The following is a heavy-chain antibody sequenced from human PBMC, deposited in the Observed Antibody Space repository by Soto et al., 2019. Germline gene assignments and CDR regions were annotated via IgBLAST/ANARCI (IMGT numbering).Heavy chain of an antibody. J-gene: IGHJ5*01. CDR2: IDSDGTDT. D-gene: IGHD1-26*01. Sequence: GGSLRLSCEASGFTFYTYAMIWVRQAPGKGLEWVTAIDSDGTDTYYADFVKGRFTVSRDNSKNTLYLQMRSLTAEDTALYYCAKGRLAVGSDWFHSWGPGTLVTVSS. CDR1: GFTFYTYA. V-gene: IGHV3-23*05. CDR3: AKGRLAVGSDWFHS.